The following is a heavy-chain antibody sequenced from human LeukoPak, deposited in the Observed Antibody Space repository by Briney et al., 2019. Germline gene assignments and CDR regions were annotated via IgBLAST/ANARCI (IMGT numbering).Heavy chain of an antibody. J-gene: IGHJ4*02. CDR1: GGSISSYY. CDR2: IYTSGST. V-gene: IGHV4-4*07. CDR3: ATQGLRTRNDY. Sequence: SETLSLTCTVSGGSISSYYWNWIRQSAGKGLEWIGRIYTSGSTNYNPSLKSRVTMSVDTSKNQFSLKLSSVTAADTAVYYCATQGLRTRNDYWGQGTLVTVSS.